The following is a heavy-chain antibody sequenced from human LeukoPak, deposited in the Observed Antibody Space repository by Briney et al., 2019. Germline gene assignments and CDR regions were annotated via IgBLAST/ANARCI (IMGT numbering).Heavy chain of an antibody. D-gene: IGHD3-22*01. J-gene: IGHJ5*02. CDR2: IYYSGST. V-gene: IGHV4-59*01. CDR1: GGSISSYY. CDR3: ARDRHYYDSSGYDWNWFDP. Sequence: SETLSLTCTVSGGSISSYYWGWIRQPPGKGLEWIGYIYYSGSTNYNPSLKSRVTISVDTSKNQFSLKLSSVTAADTAVYYCARDRHYYDSSGYDWNWFDPWGQGTLVTVSS.